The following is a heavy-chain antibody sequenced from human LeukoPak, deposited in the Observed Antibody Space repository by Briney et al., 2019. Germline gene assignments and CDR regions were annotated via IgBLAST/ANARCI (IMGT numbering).Heavy chain of an antibody. V-gene: IGHV3-23*01. CDR2: ISYSGHRT. CDR1: TFSFRNFA. D-gene: IGHD1-26*01. CDR3: ARKKWEPTSNDAFDI. Sequence: PGGSLRLSCAASTFSFRNFAMSWVRLAPGKGLEWVSGISYSGHRTDYADSVEGRFTISRDNSKNTLYLQMDSLRAEDTALYYCARKKWEPTSNDAFDIWGQGTMVTVSS. J-gene: IGHJ3*02.